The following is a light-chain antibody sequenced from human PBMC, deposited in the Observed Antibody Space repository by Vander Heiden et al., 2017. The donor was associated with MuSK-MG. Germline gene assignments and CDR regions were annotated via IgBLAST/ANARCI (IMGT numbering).Light chain of an antibody. CDR3: QQYNDWPPYT. CDR1: QSVASN. CDR2: GAS. V-gene: IGKV3-15*01. Sequence: ETVMMQPPAALSVSPGEGATLSCRASQSVASNLAWYQQKPGQAPRLVIYGASTRATGIPARFSGSGSGTEFTLTISSLQSEDFAVYFCQQYNDWPPYTFGQGTKLEIK. J-gene: IGKJ2*01.